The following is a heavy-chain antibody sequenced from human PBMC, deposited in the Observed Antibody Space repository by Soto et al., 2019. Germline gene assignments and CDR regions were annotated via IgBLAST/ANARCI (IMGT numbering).Heavy chain of an antibody. V-gene: IGHV4-34*01. CDR2: VNNSGST. CDR3: AIFQYHGSAGFYANRYFYGVDV. J-gene: IGHJ6*02. D-gene: IGHD3-22*01. Sequence: SDTLSLTCAVSGGSFSNYYWTWIRQPTGAVLEWIGEVNNSGSTSYSPSIKSRVTISVDSTKNQFSLILTSVTAASRAVYFCAIFQYHGSAGFYANRYFYGVDVWGQGTTVTVSS. CDR1: GGSFSNYY.